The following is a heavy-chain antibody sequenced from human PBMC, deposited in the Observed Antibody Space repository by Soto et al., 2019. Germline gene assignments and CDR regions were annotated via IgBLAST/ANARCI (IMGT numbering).Heavy chain of an antibody. J-gene: IGHJ6*02. CDR2: INPKSGGT. V-gene: IGHV1-2*04. CDR3: ARDQFVGRHSYYATDV. D-gene: IGHD1-26*01. Sequence: ASVKVSCKASGYTFIDYYIHWVRQAPGQGLEWMGWINPKSGGTNYAQNFQGWVTMTRDTSISTAYMELSRLRSDDTAVVYYCARDQFVGRHSYYATDVWGQGTTVTVSS. CDR1: GYTFIDYY.